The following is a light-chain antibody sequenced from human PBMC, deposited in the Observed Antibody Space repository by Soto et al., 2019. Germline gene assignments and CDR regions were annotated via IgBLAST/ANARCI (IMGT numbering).Light chain of an antibody. CDR3: HQYYILPFT. CDR2: WAS. CDR1: QSVLYSSNNKNY. V-gene: IGKV4-1*01. Sequence: DIVMTQSPDSLAVSLGERATINCKSSQSVLYSSNNKNYLAWYQQKPGQPPKLLIYWASTRESGVPDRFSGSGSGTDVTLTISSLQAEDVAVYFCHQYYILPFTFGPGTKVDIK. J-gene: IGKJ3*01.